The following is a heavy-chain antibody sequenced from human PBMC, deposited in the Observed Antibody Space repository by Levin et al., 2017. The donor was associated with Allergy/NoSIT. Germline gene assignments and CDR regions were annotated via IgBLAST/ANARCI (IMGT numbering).Heavy chain of an antibody. D-gene: IGHD2-15*01. J-gene: IGHJ5*02. Sequence: SQTLLLTCTVSGGSISSSSYYWGWIRQPPGKGLEWIGSIYYSGSTYYNPSLKSRVTISVDTSKNQFSLKLSSVTAADTAVYYCARPVVVASNWFDPWGQGTLVTVSS. V-gene: IGHV4-39*01. CDR3: ARPVVVASNWFDP. CDR2: IYYSGST. CDR1: GGSISSSSYY.